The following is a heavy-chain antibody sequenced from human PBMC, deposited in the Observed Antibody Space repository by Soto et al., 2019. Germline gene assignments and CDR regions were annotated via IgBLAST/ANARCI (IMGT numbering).Heavy chain of an antibody. D-gene: IGHD4-17*01. J-gene: IGHJ4*02. CDR2: IYYSGST. Sequence: QVQLQESGPGLVKPSQTLSLTCTVSGGSISSGAYYWIWVRQPPGKGLQWIGYIYYSGSTYYNPSLKSRFTISVDTSTNPFSLKLSSVTATDTAVYYCARDIYGDNYYFDYWGQGTLVTVSS. V-gene: IGHV4-30-4*01. CDR3: ARDIYGDNYYFDY. CDR1: GGSISSGAYY.